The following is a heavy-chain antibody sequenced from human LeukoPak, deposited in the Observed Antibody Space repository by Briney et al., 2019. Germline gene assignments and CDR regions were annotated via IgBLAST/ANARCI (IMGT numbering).Heavy chain of an antibody. CDR3: ALLGSSALDY. Sequence: SETLSLTCTVSGDSIGTYYYNWIRQPAGKGLEWIGRIYRSGTTYYNPSLKSRLTMSVDTSKNQFSLKLRSVTAADTALYFCALLGSSALDYWGHGTLVIVSS. J-gene: IGHJ4*01. CDR2: IYRSGTT. CDR1: GDSIGTYY. D-gene: IGHD3-22*01. V-gene: IGHV4-4*07.